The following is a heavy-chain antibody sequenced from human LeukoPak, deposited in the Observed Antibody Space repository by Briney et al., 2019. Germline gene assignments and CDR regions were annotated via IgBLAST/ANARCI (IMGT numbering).Heavy chain of an antibody. D-gene: IGHD6-13*01. CDR3: AREGVAAAGTLYYFDY. CDR1: GGSFSGYY. J-gene: IGHJ4*02. CDR2: INHSGST. Sequence: SETLSLTCAVYGGSFSGYYWSWIRQPPGKGPEWIGEINHSGSTNYNPSLKSRVTISVDTSKNQFSLKLSSVTAADTAVYYCAREGVAAAGTLYYFDYWGQGTLVTVSS. V-gene: IGHV4-34*01.